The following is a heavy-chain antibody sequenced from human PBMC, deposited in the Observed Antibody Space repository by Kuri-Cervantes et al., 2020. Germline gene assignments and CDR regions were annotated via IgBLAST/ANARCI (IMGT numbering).Heavy chain of an antibody. CDR2: ISYDGSNK. D-gene: IGHD4-17*01. Sequence: GGSLRLSCAASRFTFSSYGMHWVRQAPGKGLEWVAVISYDGSNKYYADSVKGRFTISRDNSKNTLYLQMNSLRAEDTAVYYCAKVHYGDYGFGPWGQGTLVTVSS. CDR3: AKVHYGDYGFGP. V-gene: IGHV3-30*18. J-gene: IGHJ5*02. CDR1: RFTFSSYG.